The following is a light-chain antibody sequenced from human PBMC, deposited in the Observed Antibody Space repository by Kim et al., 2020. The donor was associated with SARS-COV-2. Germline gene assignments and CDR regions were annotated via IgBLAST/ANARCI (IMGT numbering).Light chain of an antibody. V-gene: IGLV6-57*01. Sequence: KTVTISCTRSSGSIASNYVQWYQQRPGSSPTTVIYEDNQRPSGAPDRFSGSIDSSSNSASLTISGLKTEDEADYYCQSYDSSTPVVFGGGTQLTVL. CDR2: EDN. CDR1: SGSIASNY. CDR3: QSYDSSTPVV. J-gene: IGLJ2*01.